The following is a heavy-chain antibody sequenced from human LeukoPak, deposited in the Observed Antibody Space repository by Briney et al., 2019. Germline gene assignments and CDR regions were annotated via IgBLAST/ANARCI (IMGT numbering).Heavy chain of an antibody. CDR2: IDQGGSEK. CDR3: ARDPGGGKFGTAADALDH. Sequence: GGSLRLSCAASGFTFINYWMNWVRQAPGKGLEWVANIDQGGSEKNYVDSVKGRFTISRDNAKNSLYLQMNSLRAEDTAVYYCARDPGGGKFGTAADALDHWGQGIVVTVSS. V-gene: IGHV3-7*03. J-gene: IGHJ5*02. D-gene: IGHD6-13*01. CDR1: GFTFINYW.